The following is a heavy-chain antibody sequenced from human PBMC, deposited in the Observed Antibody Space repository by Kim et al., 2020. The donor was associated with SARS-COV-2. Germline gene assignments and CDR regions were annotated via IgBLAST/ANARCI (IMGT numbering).Heavy chain of an antibody. CDR2: IYYTGTT. CDR3: ARDIGGVGDFDY. D-gene: IGHD3-16*01. J-gene: IGHJ4*02. V-gene: IGHV4-39*07. Sequence: SETLSLTCTVSGGSISSSTYFWGWIRQPPGKGLEWIGTIYYTGTTYYNVSLKSRVTISVDTSKNQFSLKVTSVTAADTAVYYCARDIGGVGDFDYWGQGTLVTVSS. CDR1: GGSISSSTYF.